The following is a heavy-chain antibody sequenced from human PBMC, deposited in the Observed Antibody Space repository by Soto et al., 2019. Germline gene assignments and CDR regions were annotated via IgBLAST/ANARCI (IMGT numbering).Heavy chain of an antibody. D-gene: IGHD7-27*01. CDR2: ISRSGDYT. Sequence: EVQLLESGGGLVQPGGSLRLSCAASGSSFSAYAMNWVRQAPGKGLEWVSAISRSGDYTFYSDSVKGRFTISRDNSRNTVYMEMNSRRDEDTAVYYCAKGGFWVHYGMDVWGQGTTVSVSS. CDR3: AKGGFWVHYGMDV. V-gene: IGHV3-23*01. CDR1: GSSFSAYA. J-gene: IGHJ6*02.